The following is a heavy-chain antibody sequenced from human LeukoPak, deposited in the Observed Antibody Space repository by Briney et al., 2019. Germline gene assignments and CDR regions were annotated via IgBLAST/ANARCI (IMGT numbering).Heavy chain of an antibody. D-gene: IGHD2-2*01. CDR3: ARVDPACGTSCAEFDY. J-gene: IGHJ4*02. V-gene: IGHV1-18*01. Sequence: GASVKVSCKASGYTFTSYGISWVRQGPRQGLEWMGWISAYNGNTNYAQKLQGRVTMTTDTSTSTAYMELRSLRSDDTAGYYCARVDPACGTSCAEFDYWGQGTLVTVSS. CDR1: GYTFTSYG. CDR2: ISAYNGNT.